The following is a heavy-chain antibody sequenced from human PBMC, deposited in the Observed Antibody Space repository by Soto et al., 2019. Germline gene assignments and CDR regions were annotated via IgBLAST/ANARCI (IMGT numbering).Heavy chain of an antibody. CDR1: GFTFGSFS. Sequence: VHLVESGGGLVQPGGSLRLSCAASGFTFGSFSMNWVRQAPGKGLEWVSYISSSSGIIYYADSVKGRFTISRDNAKNAQYLQMNSLRAEDTAVYFCAKMVTTYYYYYMDVWGKGTTVTVSS. J-gene: IGHJ6*03. V-gene: IGHV3-48*01. D-gene: IGHD4-17*01. CDR2: ISSSSGII. CDR3: AKMVTTYYYYYMDV.